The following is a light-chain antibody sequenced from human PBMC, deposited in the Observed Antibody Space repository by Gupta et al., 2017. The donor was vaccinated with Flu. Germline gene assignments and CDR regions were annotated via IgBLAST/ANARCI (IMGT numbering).Light chain of an antibody. CDR1: KSVEYSDGNTY. J-gene: IGKJ3*01. CDR3: KQGSYWPPFT. CDR2: KVS. Sequence: VVVTQSSFYLPITPVQPASITCRYSKSVEYSDGNTYLNWFHQMPGQSPRRLIFKVSNRDPGVPERFSGSGEGTEFALKISSVQAEEVGIYYCKQGSYWPPFTFGHGTRVDVK. V-gene: IGKV2-30*01.